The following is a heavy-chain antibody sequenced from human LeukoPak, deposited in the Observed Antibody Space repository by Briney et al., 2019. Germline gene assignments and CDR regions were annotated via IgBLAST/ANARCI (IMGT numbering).Heavy chain of an antibody. Sequence: GRSLSLSCAASGFTLDDYAMHWVRQAPGKGLEWVSGISWNSGSIGYADSVKGRFTISRDNAKNSLYLQMNSLRAEDTALYYCAKDVGDVGGSSWYYFDYWGQGTLVTVSS. CDR2: ISWNSGSI. J-gene: IGHJ4*02. CDR3: AKDVGDVGGSSWYYFDY. CDR1: GFTLDDYA. D-gene: IGHD6-13*01. V-gene: IGHV3-9*01.